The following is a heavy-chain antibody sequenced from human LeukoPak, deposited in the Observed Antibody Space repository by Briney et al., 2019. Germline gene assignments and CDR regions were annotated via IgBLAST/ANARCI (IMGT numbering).Heavy chain of an antibody. CDR3: AKRGVVIRVILVGFHKEAYYFDS. Sequence: GGSLRLSCAASGFTFRSYAMTWVRQPPGKGLDWISVIGGSGGGTSYADSVKGRFTISRDNPKNTLYLQMNSLRAEDTAVYFCAKRGVVIRVILVGFHKEAYYFDSWGQGALVTVSS. CDR2: IGGSGGGT. D-gene: IGHD3-22*01. V-gene: IGHV3-23*01. J-gene: IGHJ4*02. CDR1: GFTFRSYA.